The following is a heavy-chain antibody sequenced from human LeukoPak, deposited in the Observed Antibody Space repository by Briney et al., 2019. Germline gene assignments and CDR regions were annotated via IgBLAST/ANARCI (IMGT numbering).Heavy chain of an antibody. D-gene: IGHD4-17*01. CDR2: ISTYNGNT. CDR1: GYTFTSYG. CDR3: ARGSPPPFSTVTTRGGYYFDY. V-gene: IGHV1-18*01. Sequence: GASVKVSCKASGYTFTSYGISWVRQAPGQGLEWMGWISTYNGNTKYAQKFQGRVTITRDTSASTAYMELSSLRSEDTAVYYCARGSPPPFSTVTTRGGYYFDYWGQGTLVTVSS. J-gene: IGHJ4*02.